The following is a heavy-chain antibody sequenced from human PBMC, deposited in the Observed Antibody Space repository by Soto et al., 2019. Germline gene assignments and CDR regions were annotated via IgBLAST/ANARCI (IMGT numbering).Heavy chain of an antibody. CDR1: GGSISSSSYY. V-gene: IGHV4-39*01. Sequence: SETLSLTCTVSGGSISSSSYYWGWIRQPPGKGLEWIGSIYYSGSTYYNPSLKSRVTISVDTSKNQFSLKLSSVTAADTAVYYCASTPAYSSSGSYYMDVWGKGTTVTVS. CDR3: ASTPAYSSSGSYYMDV. J-gene: IGHJ6*03. CDR2: IYYSGST. D-gene: IGHD6-6*01.